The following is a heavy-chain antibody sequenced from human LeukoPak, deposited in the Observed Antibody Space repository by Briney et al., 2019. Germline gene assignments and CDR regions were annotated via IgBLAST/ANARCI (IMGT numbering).Heavy chain of an antibody. V-gene: IGHV5-51*01. CDR2: IYPGDSDT. Sequence: GESLNISWKGSGYTFTSYWIGWVRQIPGKGLEWMGIIYPGDSDTRYSPSFQGQVTISADKSISTTYLQWSSLKASDTAMYYCARQRGGTTPDAFDIWGQGTMVTVSS. CDR3: ARQRGGTTPDAFDI. D-gene: IGHD1-7*01. CDR1: GYTFTSYW. J-gene: IGHJ3*02.